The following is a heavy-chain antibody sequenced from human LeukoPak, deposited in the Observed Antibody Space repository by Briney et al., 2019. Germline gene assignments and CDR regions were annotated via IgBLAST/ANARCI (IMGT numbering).Heavy chain of an antibody. V-gene: IGHV4-4*07. CDR3: ARGMVGAGSYNYYYYYMDV. J-gene: IGHJ6*03. CDR2: IYTSGST. D-gene: IGHD3-10*01. Sequence: PSETLSLTCTVSGGSISSYYWSWIRQPAGKGLEWIGRIYTSGSTNYNPSLKSRVTMSVDTSKNQFSLKLSSVTAADTAVYYCARGMVGAGSYNYYYYYMDVWGKGTTVTISS. CDR1: GGSISSYY.